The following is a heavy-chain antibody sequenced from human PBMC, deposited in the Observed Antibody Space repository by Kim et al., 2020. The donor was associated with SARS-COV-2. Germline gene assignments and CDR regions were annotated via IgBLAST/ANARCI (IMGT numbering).Heavy chain of an antibody. Sequence: PMKGRCTISRDDSKNTLYRQRNSLKTEDTAVYYCTTDPGRLWWELLIVDYWGQGTLVTVSS. J-gene: IGHJ4*02. D-gene: IGHD1-26*01. V-gene: IGHV3-15*01. CDR3: TTDPGRLWWELLIVDY.